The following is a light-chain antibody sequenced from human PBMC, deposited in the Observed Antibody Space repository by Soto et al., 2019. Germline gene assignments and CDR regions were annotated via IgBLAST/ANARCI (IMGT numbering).Light chain of an antibody. Sequence: EVVLTQSPGTLSLSPGERVTLSCRASQSIINNYLAWYQQRPGQPPRLLFYGSSDRATVIPDMFSGSGSGTHFTLTISRLEPEDCSVDYCHQYCSSPPYTFGQGTKVEI. J-gene: IGKJ2*01. CDR3: HQYCSSPPYT. CDR1: QSIINNY. V-gene: IGKV3-20*01. CDR2: GSS.